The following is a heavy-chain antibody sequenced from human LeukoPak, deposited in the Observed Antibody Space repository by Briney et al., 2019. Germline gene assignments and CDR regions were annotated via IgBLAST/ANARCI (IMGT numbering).Heavy chain of an antibody. CDR3: ARETDDYRFVPTNSNFDY. CDR2: IYTSGST. V-gene: IGHV4-4*07. CDR1: GGSISSYS. Sequence: SETLSLTCTVSGGSISSYSWNWIRQPAGKGLEWIGRIYTSGSTNYNPSLKSRVTMSVDMSKNQFSLKLNSVTAADTAVYYCARETDDYRFVPTNSNFDYWGQGTLVTVSS. D-gene: IGHD4-11*01. J-gene: IGHJ4*02.